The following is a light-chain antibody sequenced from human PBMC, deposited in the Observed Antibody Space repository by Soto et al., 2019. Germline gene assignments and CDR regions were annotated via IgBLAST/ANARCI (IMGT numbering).Light chain of an antibody. CDR1: QSVTSNY. CDR3: QQYGGPPRT. CDR2: GAA. J-gene: IGKJ1*01. V-gene: IGKV3-20*01. Sequence: EIVLTQSPDTLSLSPGERATLSCRASQSVTSNYLAWYQQNPGQAPRLLIYGAATRANGIPDRFSGTGSGTDFTLTISLLETEDFAVYYCQQYGGPPRTFGQGTKLELK.